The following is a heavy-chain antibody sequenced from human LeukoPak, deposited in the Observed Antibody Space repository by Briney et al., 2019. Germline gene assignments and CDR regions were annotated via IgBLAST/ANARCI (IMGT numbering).Heavy chain of an antibody. V-gene: IGHV3-23*01. CDR2: IDGSGGGI. CDR3: AKYRGFGDSYDS. Sequence: HPGGSLRLSCAASRFTFSSYAMSWLRQAPGVRLEWVSTIDGSGGGIYYADSVKGRFTISRDNSQSTLYLQMNSLRAEDTAVYYCAKYRGFGDSYDSRGQGTLVTVSS. D-gene: IGHD3-10*01. J-gene: IGHJ4*02. CDR1: RFTFSSYA.